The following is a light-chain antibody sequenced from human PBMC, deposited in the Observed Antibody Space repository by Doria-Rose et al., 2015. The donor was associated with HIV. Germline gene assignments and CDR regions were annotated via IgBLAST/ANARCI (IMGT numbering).Light chain of an antibody. CDR3: QHFDKYFSWT. CDR1: QSISNW. J-gene: IGKJ1*01. CDR2: KAS. Sequence: DIRVTQSPSTLSASVGDRVTITCRASQSISNWLAWYQQKPGQAPKLLIYKASTLQSWVPSRFRGSGSGTEFTLTINSLQPDDFATYYCQHFDKYFSWTFGHGTKVDIK. V-gene: IGKV1-5*03.